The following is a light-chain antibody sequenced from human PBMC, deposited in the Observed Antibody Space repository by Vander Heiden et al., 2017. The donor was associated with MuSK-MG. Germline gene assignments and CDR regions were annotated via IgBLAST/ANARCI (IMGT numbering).Light chain of an antibody. CDR3: QAWDSSTGKV. Sequence: SYELTQPHSVSVSPGQTASITCSGDKLGDKYACWYQQKPGQSHVLVIYQDNKRPSGIPERFTGANSEDTATLTISGTQAMDEAAYYCQAWDSSTGKVFGGGTKLTVL. CDR2: QDN. J-gene: IGLJ2*01. CDR1: KLGDKY. V-gene: IGLV3-1*01.